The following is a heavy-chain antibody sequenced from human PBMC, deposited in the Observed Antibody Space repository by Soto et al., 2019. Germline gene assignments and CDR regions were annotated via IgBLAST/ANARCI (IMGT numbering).Heavy chain of an antibody. CDR2: IYHSGST. D-gene: IGHD6-25*01. CDR1: GGSISSGGYY. Sequence: QVQLQESGPGLVKPSQTLSLTCTVSGGSISSGGYYWSWIRQHPGKGLEWIGYIYHSGSTYYNPSLKSRVTISVDTSKSQFSLKVSSVTAADTAVYYCAREAAGILNWFDPWGQGTLVTVSS. V-gene: IGHV4-31*03. CDR3: AREAAGILNWFDP. J-gene: IGHJ5*02.